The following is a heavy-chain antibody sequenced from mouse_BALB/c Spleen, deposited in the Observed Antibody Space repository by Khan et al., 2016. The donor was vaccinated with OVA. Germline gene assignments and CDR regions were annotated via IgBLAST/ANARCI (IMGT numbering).Heavy chain of an antibody. Sequence: EVELVESGGGLVKPGGSLTLSCAASGFPFSDYYMYWVRQTPEKRLEWVATISDGGSYTYYPDSVKGRFTISRDDAENNLYLQMSSLKSEDTAMYHCVRGCYCDPFAYWGQGTLVTVSA. V-gene: IGHV5-4*02. D-gene: IGHD2-13*01. CDR3: VRGCYCDPFAY. CDR1: GFPFSDYY. CDR2: ISDGGSYT. J-gene: IGHJ3*01.